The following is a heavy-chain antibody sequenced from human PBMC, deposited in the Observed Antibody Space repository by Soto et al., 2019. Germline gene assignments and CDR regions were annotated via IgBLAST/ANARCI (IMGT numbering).Heavy chain of an antibody. CDR2: IYYSGST. D-gene: IGHD2-2*01. J-gene: IGHJ4*02. CDR1: GGSVSSGSYY. V-gene: IGHV4-61*01. CDR3: ARSTNILMFDY. Sequence: SETLSLTCTVSGGSVSSGSYYWSWIRQPPGKGLEWIGYIYYSGSTNYNPSLKSRVTMSVDTSKNQFSLNLSSMTAADTAVYYCARSTNILMFDYWGQGTLVTVSS.